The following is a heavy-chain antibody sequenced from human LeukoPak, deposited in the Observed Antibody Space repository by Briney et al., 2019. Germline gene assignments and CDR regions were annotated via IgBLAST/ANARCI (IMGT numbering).Heavy chain of an antibody. J-gene: IGHJ4*02. CDR1: GDFIRSGHYY. CDR2: IYYSGST. Sequence: SETLSLTCTVSGDFIRSGHYYWGWIRQPPGKGLEWIGSIYYSGSTYYNPSLKSRVTISVDTSKNQFSLKLSSVTAADTAVYYCRGYYGSGSSRRVDYWGQGTLVTVSS. CDR3: RGYYGSGSSRRVDY. V-gene: IGHV4-39*01. D-gene: IGHD3-10*01.